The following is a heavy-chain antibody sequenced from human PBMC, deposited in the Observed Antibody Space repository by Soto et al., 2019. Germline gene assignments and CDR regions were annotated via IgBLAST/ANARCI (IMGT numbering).Heavy chain of an antibody. CDR3: ATMKRARLDS. CDR1: GIMSSGYG. J-gene: IGHJ4*02. CDR2: INPILDST. D-gene: IGHD6-25*01. V-gene: IGHV1-69*09. Sequence: EQVVQSGPAMKEPGSSVKVSCRASGIMSSGYGFSWVRQAPGQGLEWVGMINPILDSTHYAQNLQGRVSLSVDKSRDTAYLEVTSARLEDTAIYFCATMKRARLDSWGRGTVVTVSS.